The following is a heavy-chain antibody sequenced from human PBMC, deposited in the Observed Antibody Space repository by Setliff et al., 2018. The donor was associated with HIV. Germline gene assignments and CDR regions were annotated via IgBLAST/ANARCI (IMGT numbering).Heavy chain of an antibody. J-gene: IGHJ3*02. D-gene: IGHD2-2*01. CDR2: VYYTGKT. Sequence: PGKGLEWIGTVYYTGKTYYNPSLQSRLTMSADTSKNQFSLKMRSVTAADTAVYFCARDLHANYHVVDIWGPGTMVTVSS. V-gene: IGHV4-31*02. CDR3: ARDLHANYHVVDI.